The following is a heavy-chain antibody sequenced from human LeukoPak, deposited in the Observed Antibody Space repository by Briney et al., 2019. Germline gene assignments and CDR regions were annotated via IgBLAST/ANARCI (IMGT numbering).Heavy chain of an antibody. J-gene: IGHJ6*02. D-gene: IGHD2/OR15-2a*01. CDR2: MSYDGFNK. CDR3: ARQTTASTSFDV. V-gene: IGHV3-30*03. CDR1: GFTFSSYA. Sequence: PGGSLRLSCAASGFTFSSYAMHWVRQSLGKGLEWVAVMSYDGFNKYYADSVKGRFTISRDNSKNTLYLQMNSLRAEDTAVYYCARQTTASTSFDVWGQGTSVTVSS.